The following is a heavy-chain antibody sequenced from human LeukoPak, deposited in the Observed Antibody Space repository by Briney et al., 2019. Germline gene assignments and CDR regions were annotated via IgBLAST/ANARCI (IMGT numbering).Heavy chain of an antibody. J-gene: IGHJ4*02. CDR2: IRGDGSMT. CDR3: ARENLAAAADY. Sequence: GGSLRLSCAASELTFSAYWMHWVRQAPGKGLVWVSRIRGDGSMTNYADSVKGRFTISRDNAKNTLHLQMNSLRLEDTAVYYCARENLAAAADYWGQGTVVTVSS. CDR1: ELTFSAYW. D-gene: IGHD6-25*01. V-gene: IGHV3-74*01.